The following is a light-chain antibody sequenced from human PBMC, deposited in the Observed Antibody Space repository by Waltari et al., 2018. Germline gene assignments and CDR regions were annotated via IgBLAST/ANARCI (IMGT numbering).Light chain of an antibody. CDR3: SSQTLDGVVL. CDR1: GRAIDGSDF. CDR2: DVN. V-gene: IGLV2-14*03. J-gene: IGLJ3*02. Sequence: QSALTQPASVSGSPGQSITISCIGVGRAIDGSDFVSWYQHHPGKAPQVIIYDVNTRPSGISDRFSASKSANTASLTISGLQSEDEGDYYCSSQTLDGVVLFGGGTRVTV.